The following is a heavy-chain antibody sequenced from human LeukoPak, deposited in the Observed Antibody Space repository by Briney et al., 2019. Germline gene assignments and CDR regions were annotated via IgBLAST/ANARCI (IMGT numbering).Heavy chain of an antibody. CDR3: ATDQPPLISAAGVY. CDR2: IIPMFGTA. CDR1: GGTFSSSA. Sequence: SVKVSCKASGGTFSSSAISWVRQAPGHGLEWMGGIIPMFGTANYAQKFQGRVTITADESTSTAYMELRSLRSEDTAAYYCATDQPPLISAAGVYWGQGTLVTVSS. V-gene: IGHV1-69*01. D-gene: IGHD6-25*01. J-gene: IGHJ4*02.